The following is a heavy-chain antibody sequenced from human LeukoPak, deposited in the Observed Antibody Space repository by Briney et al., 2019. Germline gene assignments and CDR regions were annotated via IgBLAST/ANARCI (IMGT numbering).Heavy chain of an antibody. Sequence: PSETLSLTCTVSGGSISSYYWSWIRQPPGKGLEWIGEINHSGSTNYNPSLKSRVTISVDTSKNQFSLKLSSVTAADTAVYYCAREAPDDFWSGYYMWGQGTLVTVSS. V-gene: IGHV4-34*01. CDR1: GGSISSYY. CDR2: INHSGST. J-gene: IGHJ4*02. D-gene: IGHD3-3*01. CDR3: AREAPDDFWSGYYM.